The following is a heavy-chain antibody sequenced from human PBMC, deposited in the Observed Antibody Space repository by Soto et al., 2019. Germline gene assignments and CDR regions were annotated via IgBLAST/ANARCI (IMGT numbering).Heavy chain of an antibody. J-gene: IGHJ4*02. CDR1: GFPFSSSE. CDR2: ISSSGSTV. CDR3: AREGSYDTMDY. Sequence: GGSLRLSCVASGFPFSSSEMNWVRLAPGKGLEWVSYISSSGSTVYHADSVEGRLTISRDNAKNSLFLQMNSLRAEDTALYYCAREGSYDTMDYWGLGTLVTVSS. V-gene: IGHV3-48*03. D-gene: IGHD3-22*01.